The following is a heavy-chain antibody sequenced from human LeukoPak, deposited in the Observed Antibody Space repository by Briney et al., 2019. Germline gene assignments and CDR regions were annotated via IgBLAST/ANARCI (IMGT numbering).Heavy chain of an antibody. V-gene: IGHV4-38-2*02. CDR1: GYSISSGYY. CDR3: ARHSPTNYYYYYMDV. CDR2: IYHSGST. Sequence: SETLSLTCTVSGYSISSGYYWGWIRQPPGKGLEWIGSIYHSGSTYYNPSLKSRDTISVDTSKNQFSLKLSSVTAADTAVYYCARHSPTNYYYYYMDVWGKGTTVTVSS. J-gene: IGHJ6*03. D-gene: IGHD1/OR15-1a*01.